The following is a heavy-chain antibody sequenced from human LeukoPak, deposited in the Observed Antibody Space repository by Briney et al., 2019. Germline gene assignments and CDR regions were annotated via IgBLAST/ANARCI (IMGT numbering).Heavy chain of an antibody. D-gene: IGHD3-10*01. CDR1: GFTFDDYA. CDR2: ISGDGGST. Sequence: GGSLRLSCAASGFTFDDYAMHWVRQAPGKGLEWVSLISGDGGSTYYADSVKGRFTISRDNSKNSLYLQMNSLRTEDTALYYCAKDIGVTMVRGVSYGMDVWGQGTTVTVSS. J-gene: IGHJ6*02. CDR3: AKDIGVTMVRGVSYGMDV. V-gene: IGHV3-43*02.